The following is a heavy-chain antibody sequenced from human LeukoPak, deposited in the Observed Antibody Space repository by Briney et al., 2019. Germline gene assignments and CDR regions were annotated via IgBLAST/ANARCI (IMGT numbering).Heavy chain of an antibody. V-gene: IGHV1-8*01. J-gene: IGHJ5*02. Sequence: ASVKVSCKASGYTLTTYDINWVRQVTGQGLEWMGWMNPNSGNTGYAQKIQGRVTMTRNTSINTAYMELSSLRSEDTAVYYCARGPSRDYGSGSSWFDPWGQGTLVTVSP. CDR1: GYTLTTYD. CDR2: MNPNSGNT. D-gene: IGHD3-10*01. CDR3: ARGPSRDYGSGSSWFDP.